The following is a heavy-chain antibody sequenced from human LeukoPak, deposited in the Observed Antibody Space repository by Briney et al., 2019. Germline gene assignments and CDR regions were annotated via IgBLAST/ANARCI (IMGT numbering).Heavy chain of an antibody. CDR1: GFTFSDYW. J-gene: IGHJ4*02. Sequence: GGSLRLSCAGSGFTFSDYWMSWIRQAPGRGLEWVANIKQDGSAQNYVHSVKGRFTISRDNAKNSLFLQMNSLRVEDTAVYYCARDMPFGGYWGQGTLVTVSS. V-gene: IGHV3-7*01. CDR2: IKQDGSAQ. D-gene: IGHD3-10*01. CDR3: ARDMPFGGY.